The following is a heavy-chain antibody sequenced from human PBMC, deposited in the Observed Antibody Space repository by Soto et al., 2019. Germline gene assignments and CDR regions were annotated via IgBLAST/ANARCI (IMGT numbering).Heavy chain of an antibody. CDR3: ARDRRGFLEWLHDAFDI. CDR1: GYTFTSYG. J-gene: IGHJ3*02. D-gene: IGHD3-3*01. Sequence: GASVKVSCKASGYTFTSYGISWVRQAPGQGLEWMGWISAYNGNTNYAQKLQGRVTMTTDTSTSTAYMELRSLRSDDTAVYYCARDRRGFLEWLHDAFDIWGQGTMVTVSS. V-gene: IGHV1-18*01. CDR2: ISAYNGNT.